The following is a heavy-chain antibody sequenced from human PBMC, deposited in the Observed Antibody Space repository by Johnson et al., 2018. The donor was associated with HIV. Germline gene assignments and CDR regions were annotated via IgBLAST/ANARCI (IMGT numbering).Heavy chain of an antibody. J-gene: IGHJ3*02. CDR1: GFTFSSYW. Sequence: EVQLVESGGGLVQPGGSLRLSCAASGFTFSSYWMSWVRQAPGKGLEWVANIKQDGSNKYYADSVKGRFTISRDNSKNTLYLQMNRLSAEDTAVYYWAKVDYGGLLPKDAFDIWGQGTMVTVYS. V-gene: IGHV3-7*01. D-gene: IGHD2-21*02. CDR3: AKVDYGGLLPKDAFDI. CDR2: IKQDGSNK.